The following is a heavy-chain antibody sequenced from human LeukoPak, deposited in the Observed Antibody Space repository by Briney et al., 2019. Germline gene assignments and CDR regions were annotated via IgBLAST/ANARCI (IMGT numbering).Heavy chain of an antibody. D-gene: IGHD2-15*01. V-gene: IGHV3-7*01. CDR2: IKQDGSEK. Sequence: GGSLRLSCAASGFTFSRYWMSWVRQAPGKGLEWVANIKQDGSEKYYVDSVKGRFTISRDNAKNSLYLRMNSLRAEDTAVYYCAREPPPSIYCSGGSCYSDYYGMDVWGQGTTVTVSS. J-gene: IGHJ6*02. CDR3: AREPPPSIYCSGGSCYSDYYGMDV. CDR1: GFTFSRYW.